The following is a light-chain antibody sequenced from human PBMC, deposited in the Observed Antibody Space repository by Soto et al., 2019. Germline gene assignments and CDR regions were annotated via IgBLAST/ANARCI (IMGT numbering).Light chain of an antibody. CDR1: QSISNY. V-gene: IGKV3-11*01. CDR2: DAS. J-gene: IGKJ4*01. Sequence: EIVLTQSPATLSLSPGERATLSCRASQSISNYLAWYQQKPGQAPSLLIYDASNRATGIPARFSGSGSGTDFTLTISNLEPEDSAVYYWQQRSDWLTFGGGTKVEIK. CDR3: QQRSDWLT.